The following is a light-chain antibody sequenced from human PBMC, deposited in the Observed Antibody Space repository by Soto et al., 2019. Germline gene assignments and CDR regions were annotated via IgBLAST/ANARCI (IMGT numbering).Light chain of an antibody. Sequence: QSVLTQPPSASGSPGQSVTISCTGTSSDVGAYNYVSWYQQHPGKAPKLIIYEVNKRPSGVPDRFSGSKSGNTASLTVSGLQAEDEADYYCSSHTGSNTYVSGAGTKVTVL. CDR3: SSHTGSNTYV. V-gene: IGLV2-8*01. J-gene: IGLJ1*01. CDR2: EVN. CDR1: SSDVGAYNY.